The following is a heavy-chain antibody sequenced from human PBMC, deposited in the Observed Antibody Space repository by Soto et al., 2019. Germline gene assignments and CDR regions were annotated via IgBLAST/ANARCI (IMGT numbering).Heavy chain of an antibody. Sequence: EVQLVESGGGLVQPGGSLRLSCAASGFTFSSYEMNWVRQAPGKGLEWVSYISSSGSTIYYADSVKGRFTISRDNAKNSLYLQLNSLRAEDTSVDYCATRPGRPGYGMDVWGQGTTVTVSS. CDR3: ATRPGRPGYGMDV. J-gene: IGHJ6*02. V-gene: IGHV3-48*03. CDR1: GFTFSSYE. CDR2: ISSSGSTI.